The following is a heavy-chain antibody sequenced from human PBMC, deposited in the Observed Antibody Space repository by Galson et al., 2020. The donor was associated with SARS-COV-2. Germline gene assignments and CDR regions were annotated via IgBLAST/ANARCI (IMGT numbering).Heavy chain of an antibody. V-gene: IGHV3-23*01. CDR1: GFTFSSYA. Sequence: GESLKISCEASGFTFSSYAMSWVRQAPGKGLEWVSAISGRGTTYYADSVKGRYTISRDNSKNTLSLKIKSLRVEDTAVYYCAKFIRGGVEYYFDYWGQGTLVTVSS. CDR3: AKFIRGGVEYYFDY. CDR2: ISGRGTT. J-gene: IGHJ4*02. D-gene: IGHD3-3*01.